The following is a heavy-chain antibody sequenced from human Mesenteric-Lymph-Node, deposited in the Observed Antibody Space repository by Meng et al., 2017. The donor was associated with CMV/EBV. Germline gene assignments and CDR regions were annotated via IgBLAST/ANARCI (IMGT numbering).Heavy chain of an antibody. D-gene: IGHD3-3*01. J-gene: IGHJ4*02. CDR1: GYAFTSYD. Sequence: ASVKVSCKASGYAFTSYDIHWVRQATGQGREWMGWIHPNSGNTAYAQKFQGRVTMTRNTSISTAYMELSSLTSEDTAVYYCARRNYDFWSGYSNYFDSWGLGTLVTVSS. CDR2: IHPNSGNT. CDR3: ARRNYDFWSGYSNYFDS. V-gene: IGHV1-8*01.